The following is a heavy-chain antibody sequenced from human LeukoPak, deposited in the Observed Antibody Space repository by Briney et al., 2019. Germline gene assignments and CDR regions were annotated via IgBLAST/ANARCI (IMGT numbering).Heavy chain of an antibody. Sequence: PGGSLRLSCAVSGFTFSIYYMSWVRQAPGKGLEWVANIKQDGSEKYYADSVEGRFTISRDNAKNSLYLQMNSLRAEDTAVYYCARGFKEYYYDTSGYLRSDYWGQGTLVTVSS. V-gene: IGHV3-7*01. J-gene: IGHJ4*02. CDR1: GFTFSIYY. CDR3: ARGFKEYYYDTSGYLRSDY. D-gene: IGHD3-22*01. CDR2: IKQDGSEK.